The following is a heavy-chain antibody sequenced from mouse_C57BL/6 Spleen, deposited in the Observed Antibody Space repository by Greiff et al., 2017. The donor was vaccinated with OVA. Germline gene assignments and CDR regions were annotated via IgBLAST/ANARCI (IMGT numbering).Heavy chain of an antibody. D-gene: IGHD2-3*01. Sequence: EVNVVESGGGLVKPGGSLKLSCAASGFTFSDYGMHWVRQAPEKGLEWVAYISSGSSTIYYADTVKGRFTISRDNAKNTLFLQMTSLRSEDTAMYYCARLYDGYIYAMDYWGQGTSVTVSS. V-gene: IGHV5-17*01. CDR3: ARLYDGYIYAMDY. J-gene: IGHJ4*01. CDR2: ISSGSSTI. CDR1: GFTFSDYG.